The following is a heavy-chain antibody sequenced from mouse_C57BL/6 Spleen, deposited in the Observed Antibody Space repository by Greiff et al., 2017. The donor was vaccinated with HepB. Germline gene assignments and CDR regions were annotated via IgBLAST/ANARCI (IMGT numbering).Heavy chain of an antibody. CDR1: GYTFTSYW. Sequence: QVQLQQPGAELVRPGSSVKLSCKASGYTFTSYWMDWVKQRPGQGLEWIGNIYPSDSETHYNQKFKDKATLTVDKSSSTAYMQLSILNSEDSAVYYCARSGYDGYSLWYFDVWGTGTTVTVSS. CDR3: ARSGYDGYSLWYFDV. J-gene: IGHJ1*03. CDR2: IYPSDSET. V-gene: IGHV1-61*01. D-gene: IGHD2-12*01.